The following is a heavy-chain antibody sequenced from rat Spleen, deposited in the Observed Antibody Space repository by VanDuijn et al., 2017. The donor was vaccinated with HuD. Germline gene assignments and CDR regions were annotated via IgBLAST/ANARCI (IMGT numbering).Heavy chain of an antibody. CDR1: GFTFSSFA. D-gene: IGHD1-7*01. J-gene: IGHJ2*01. Sequence: EVQLVESGGGLVQPGRSLKLSCAASGFTFSSFAMAWVRQAPKKGLEWVATITSGGSNTYYPDSVKGRFTISRDNAKSTLYLQMDSLRSEDTATYYCAKALWVYCFDYWGQGVMVTVSS. CDR3: AKALWVYCFDY. CDR2: ITSGGSNT. V-gene: IGHV5-25*01.